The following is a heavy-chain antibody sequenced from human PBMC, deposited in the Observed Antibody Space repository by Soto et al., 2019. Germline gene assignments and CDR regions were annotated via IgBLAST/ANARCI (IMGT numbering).Heavy chain of an antibody. D-gene: IGHD3-3*01. CDR1: VCTFSSYE. CDR3: ARDLLHYDFWSGYSAYFYYGMDV. J-gene: IGHJ6*01. V-gene: IGHV3-48*03. Sequence: VGSLRLSCSSSVCTFSSYEMNCVRHSPGKWLEWVSYISDSGRTIYYADSVKGRFTVSRDDAQNSVYLQMDSLRAEDTAVYYCARDLLHYDFWSGYSAYFYYGMDVLGPGTMVIVSS. CDR2: ISDSGRTI.